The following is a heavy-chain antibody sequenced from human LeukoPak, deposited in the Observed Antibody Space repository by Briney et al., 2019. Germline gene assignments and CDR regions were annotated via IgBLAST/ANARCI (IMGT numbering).Heavy chain of an antibody. CDR3: ARVAAGYFDY. J-gene: IGHJ4*02. CDR2: ISSSSSYI. D-gene: IGHD3-10*01. V-gene: IGHV3-21*01. CDR1: GFTFSSYS. Sequence: GGSLRLSCAASGFTFSSYSMNWVRQAPGKGLEWGSSISSSSSYIYYADSVKGRFTISRDNAKNSLYLQKNSLRAEDTAVYYCARVAAGYFDYWGQGTLVTVSS.